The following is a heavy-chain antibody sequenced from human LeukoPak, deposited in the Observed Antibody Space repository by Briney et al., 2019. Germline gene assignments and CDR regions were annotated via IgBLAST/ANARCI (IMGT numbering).Heavy chain of an antibody. D-gene: IGHD3-3*01. CDR1: GYTFTDYY. Sequence: ASVIVSCKPSGYTFTDYYIHWVRQAPGQGLEWMGWINPISGGTSYAQKFQGRVTMTRDTSISTAYMELSSLRSGDTAVYYCARTFYDFWSGYSWGQGTLVTVSS. CDR3: ARTFYDFWSGYS. V-gene: IGHV1-2*02. CDR2: INPISGGT. J-gene: IGHJ5*02.